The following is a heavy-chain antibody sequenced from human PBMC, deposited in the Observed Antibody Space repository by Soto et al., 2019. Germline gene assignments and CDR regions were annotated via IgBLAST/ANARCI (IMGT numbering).Heavy chain of an antibody. CDR1: GDKFVDYY. V-gene: IGHV1-2*02. CDR3: ARFSPSSWYNY. CDR2: INPDNGGS. Sequence: ASVKVSCKASGDKFVDYYIHWVRQAPGQGLEYMGWINPDNGGSNTAQTFQDRVTLTRDTSISTVYMEVTSLTSDDSAVYYCARFSPSSWYNYWGQGTLVTVSS. D-gene: IGHD6-13*01. J-gene: IGHJ4*02.